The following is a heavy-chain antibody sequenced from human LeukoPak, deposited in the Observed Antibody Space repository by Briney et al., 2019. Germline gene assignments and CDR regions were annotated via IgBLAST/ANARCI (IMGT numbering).Heavy chain of an antibody. V-gene: IGHV3-53*01. J-gene: IGHJ4*02. CDR1: GFTVSSYY. Sequence: GGSLRLSCAASGFTVSSYYMSWVRQAPGKGLEWVSVIYSGGSTYYADSVKGRFTISRDNSKNTLYLQMNSLRAEDTAVYYCAKFPIEGVWYNIYYFDDWGQGTLVTASS. D-gene: IGHD6-19*01. CDR2: IYSGGST. CDR3: AKFPIEGVWYNIYYFDD.